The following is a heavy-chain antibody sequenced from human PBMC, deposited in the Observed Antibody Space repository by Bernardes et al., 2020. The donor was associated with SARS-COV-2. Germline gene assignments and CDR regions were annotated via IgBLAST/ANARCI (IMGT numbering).Heavy chain of an antibody. J-gene: IGHJ4*02. CDR2: MKPGTDGT. V-gene: IGHV1-8*01. CDR1: GYTFTSHD. CDR3: ARHTWPKYYGSGIPEWDY. Sequence: ASVKVSCTASGYTFTSHDITWVRQANGQGLEWMGWMKPGTDGTGYAQKFRGRVSMTWNTSTDTAYMELSGLRSDDTAVYYCARHTWPKYYGSGIPEWDYWSQGGLVTVST. D-gene: IGHD3-10*01.